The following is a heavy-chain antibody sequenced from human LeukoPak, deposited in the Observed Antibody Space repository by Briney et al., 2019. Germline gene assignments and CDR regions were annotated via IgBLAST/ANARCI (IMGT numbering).Heavy chain of an antibody. CDR1: GFTFSSYG. Sequence: GGSLRLSCAASGFTFSSYGMHWVRQAPGKGLEWVAFIRYDGSNKYYADSVKGRFTISRDNSKNTLYLQMNSLRAEDTAVYYCAKDFSLLTTEMEWAYFDYWAQGTLVTVPS. V-gene: IGHV3-30*02. J-gene: IGHJ4*02. D-gene: IGHD4-11*01. CDR3: AKDFSLLTTEMEWAYFDY. CDR2: IRYDGSNK.